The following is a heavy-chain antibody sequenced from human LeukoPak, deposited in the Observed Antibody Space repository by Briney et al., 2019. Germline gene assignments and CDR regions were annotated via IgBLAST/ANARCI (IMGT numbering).Heavy chain of an antibody. Sequence: SETLPLTCTVSGGSISSYYWSWIRQPPGKGLEWIGYIYYSGSTNYNPSLKSRVTISVDTSKNQFSLKLSSVTAADTAVYYCARHLNNWNYGGFFDYWGQGTLVTVSS. CDR3: ARHLNNWNYGGFFDY. V-gene: IGHV4-59*08. CDR2: IYYSGST. CDR1: GGSISSYY. D-gene: IGHD1-7*01. J-gene: IGHJ4*02.